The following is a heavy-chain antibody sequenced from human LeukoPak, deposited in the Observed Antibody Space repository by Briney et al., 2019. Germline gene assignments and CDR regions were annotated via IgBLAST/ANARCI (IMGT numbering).Heavy chain of an antibody. CDR1: GFTFSCYG. J-gene: IGHJ4*02. CDR3: ARGTQYAFGD. V-gene: IGHV3-33*01. D-gene: IGHD4-11*01. Sequence: GGSLRLSCTASGFTFSCYGMHWVRQAPGKGLEWVAVMWSNGYSRYYADSVKGRFSISRDNAKNTLYLQMNSLRDEDTAVYYCARGTQYAFGDWGQGTLVTVSS. CDR2: MWSNGYSR.